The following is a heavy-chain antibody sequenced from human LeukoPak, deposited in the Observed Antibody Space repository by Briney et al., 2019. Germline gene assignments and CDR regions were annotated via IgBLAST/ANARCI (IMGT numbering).Heavy chain of an antibody. D-gene: IGHD3-22*01. CDR3: ARGVVIPQYYFDF. CDR2: IYYRGST. Sequence: SETLSLTCTVSGGSVSSGSYYWSWIRQPPGKGLEWIAYIYYRGSTNYNPSLKSRVTVSVDTSKNQFSLKLSSVTAADTALYYCARGVVIPQYYFDFWGQGTLVAVSS. J-gene: IGHJ4*02. V-gene: IGHV4-61*01. CDR1: GGSVSSGSYY.